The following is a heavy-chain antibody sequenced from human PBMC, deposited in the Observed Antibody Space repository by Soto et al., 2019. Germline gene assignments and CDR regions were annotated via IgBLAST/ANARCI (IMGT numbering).Heavy chain of an antibody. V-gene: IGHV3-23*01. D-gene: IGHD1-20*01. Sequence: GGCLRLSCAAPGFSLCTHSLRWVRPGPGKGLEWVSTISGSGGSTYYADSMKGRFTISRDNSKNTVYLQMNSLRAEDTAVYYCAKDQVSSRAKDTFDIWGQGTMVTVSS. CDR3: AKDQVSSRAKDTFDI. CDR2: ISGSGGST. J-gene: IGHJ3*02. CDR1: GFSLCTHS.